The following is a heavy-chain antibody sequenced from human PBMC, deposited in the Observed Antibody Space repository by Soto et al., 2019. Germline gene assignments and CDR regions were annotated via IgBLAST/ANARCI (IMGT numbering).Heavy chain of an antibody. CDR3: ASNRAAAQLNDAFDV. D-gene: IGHD2-2*01. CDR1: GFTFSDYY. Sequence: GGSLRLSCAASGFTFSDYYMSWIRQAPGKGLEWVSYISSSSSYTNYADSVKGQFTISRDNAKNSLYLQVNSLRAEDTAVYYCASNRAAAQLNDAFDVWGQGTMVTVSS. J-gene: IGHJ3*01. V-gene: IGHV3-11*06. CDR2: ISSSSSYT.